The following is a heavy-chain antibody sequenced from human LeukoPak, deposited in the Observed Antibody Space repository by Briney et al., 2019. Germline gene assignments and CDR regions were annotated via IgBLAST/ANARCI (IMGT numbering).Heavy chain of an antibody. V-gene: IGHV4-30-4*01. CDR3: AGLYNYYFDY. J-gene: IGHJ4*02. CDR1: GASISSAGYY. Sequence: SQTLSLTCTVSGASISSAGYYWSWIRQPPGKGLEWIGYIYHTGITYYNPSLKSRVTISVDTSKNQFSLKLNSVPAADTAVYYCAGLYNYYFDYWGQGALVTVSS. CDR2: IYHTGIT. D-gene: IGHD5-24*01.